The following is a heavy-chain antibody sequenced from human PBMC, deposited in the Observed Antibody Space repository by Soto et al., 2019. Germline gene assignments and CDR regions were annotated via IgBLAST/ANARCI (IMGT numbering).Heavy chain of an antibody. CDR1: DNTFRTYL. Sequence: SGQVSFKASDNTFRTYLVHWVRQVHGQGLEWMGWHNGYNGQTEYSQKFQGRVTITRDTSAKTAYLELRSLTSEDTAVYYCAGPHDRAGLGTWGQGTLVTVSS. J-gene: IGHJ5*02. D-gene: IGHD1-1*01. CDR2: HNGYNGQT. V-gene: IGHV1-3*01. CDR3: AGPHDRAGLGT.